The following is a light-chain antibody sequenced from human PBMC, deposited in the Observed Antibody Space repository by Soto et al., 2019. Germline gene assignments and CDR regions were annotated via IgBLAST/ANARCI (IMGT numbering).Light chain of an antibody. CDR1: SSNIGNNY. Sequence: QSALTQPPSVSAAPGQKVTISCSGSSSNIGNNYVSWYQQLPGTAPKLLIYDNNKRPSGIPDRFSGSKSGTSATLGITGLQTGDEADYYCGTWDSSLSAGRGFGGGTKLTVL. J-gene: IGLJ2*01. CDR3: GTWDSSLSAGRG. CDR2: DNN. V-gene: IGLV1-51*01.